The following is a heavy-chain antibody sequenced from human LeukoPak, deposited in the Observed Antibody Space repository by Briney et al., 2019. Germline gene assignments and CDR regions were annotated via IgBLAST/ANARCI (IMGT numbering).Heavy chain of an antibody. V-gene: IGHV3-23*01. J-gene: IGHJ4*02. CDR3: AKRDSHSGTYVIDY. CDR2: ISPSGDST. Sequence: GGSLRLSCVASGVSISGYAMTWVRRAPGKGLEWLSAISPSGDSTYHADSVKGRFTISRDNSKNTLYLQMNALRAEDTAVYYCAKRDSHSGTYVIDYWGQGAQVTVSS. D-gene: IGHD3-10*01. CDR1: GVSISGYA.